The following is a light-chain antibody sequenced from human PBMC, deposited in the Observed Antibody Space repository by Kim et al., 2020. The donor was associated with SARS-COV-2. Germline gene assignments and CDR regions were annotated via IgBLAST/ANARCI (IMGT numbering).Light chain of an antibody. CDR3: QAWDSSTVV. CDR1: RLGDKY. Sequence: VAPGKTASITCSGDRLGDKYACWYQQKPGQSPVLVIYQDSKRPSGIPERFSGSNAGNTATLTISGTQAMDEADYYCQAWDSSTVVFGGGTQLTVL. V-gene: IGLV3-1*01. CDR2: QDS. J-gene: IGLJ2*01.